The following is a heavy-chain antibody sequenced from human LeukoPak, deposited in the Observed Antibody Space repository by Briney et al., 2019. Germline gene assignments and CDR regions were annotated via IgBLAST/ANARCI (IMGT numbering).Heavy chain of an antibody. Sequence: PGRSLRLSCAASGFTFSSYGMHWVRQAPGKGLEWVAVISYDGSNKYYADSVKGRFTISRDNSKNKLYLQMNSLRAEDTAVYYCAKVPVDSGSYSTIWTFDYWGQGTLVTVSS. V-gene: IGHV3-30*18. D-gene: IGHD1-26*01. CDR3: AKVPVDSGSYSTIWTFDY. J-gene: IGHJ4*02. CDR2: ISYDGSNK. CDR1: GFTFSSYG.